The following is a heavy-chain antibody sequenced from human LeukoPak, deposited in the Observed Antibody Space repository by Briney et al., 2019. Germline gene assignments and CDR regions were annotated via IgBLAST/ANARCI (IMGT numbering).Heavy chain of an antibody. Sequence: SETLSLTCAVYGGSFSGYYWSWIRQPPGKGLEWIGEVNHSGSTNYNPSLKSRVTISVDRSKNQFSLKLSSVTAADTAVYYCARGDYENWFDPWGQGTLVTVSS. CDR2: VNHSGST. CDR3: ARGDYENWFDP. D-gene: IGHD4-17*01. J-gene: IGHJ5*02. CDR1: GGSFSGYY. V-gene: IGHV4-34*01.